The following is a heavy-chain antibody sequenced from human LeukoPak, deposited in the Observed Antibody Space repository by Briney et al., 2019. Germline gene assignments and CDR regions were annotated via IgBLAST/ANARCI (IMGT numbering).Heavy chain of an antibody. V-gene: IGHV3-30*02. CDR3: ARDSIAVAVPHAFDI. J-gene: IGHJ3*02. CDR2: IRYDGSNK. Sequence: PGGSLRLSCAASGFTFSSYGMHWVRQAPGKGLEWVAFIRYDGSNKYYADSVKGRFTISRDNSKNTLYLQMNSLRAEDTAVYYCARDSIAVAVPHAFDIWGQGTMVTVSS. CDR1: GFTFSSYG. D-gene: IGHD6-19*01.